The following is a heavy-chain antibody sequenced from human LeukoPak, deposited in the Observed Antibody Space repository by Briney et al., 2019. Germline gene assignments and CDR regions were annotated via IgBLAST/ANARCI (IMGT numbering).Heavy chain of an antibody. CDR2: INIDGSST. D-gene: IGHD6-13*01. Sequence: PGGSLRLFCAASGFTFSSYWMHWVRQAPGKGLVWVSRINIDGSSTSYADSVKGRFTISRDNAKNTLYLQMNSLRAEDTAVYYCAREGVWRQQLVDYYYGMDVWGQGTTVTVSS. J-gene: IGHJ6*02. CDR3: AREGVWRQQLVDYYYGMDV. CDR1: GFTFSSYW. V-gene: IGHV3-74*01.